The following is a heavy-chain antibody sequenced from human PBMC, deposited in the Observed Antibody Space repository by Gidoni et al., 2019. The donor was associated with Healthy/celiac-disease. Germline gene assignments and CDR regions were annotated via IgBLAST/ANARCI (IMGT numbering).Heavy chain of an antibody. D-gene: IGHD1-26*01. Sequence: EVQLVESGGGVVRPGGSLRLSCAVSGFTFDDYGISWVRQAPGKGMEWVSGINWNGGSTGYADSVKGRFTISRDNAKNSLYLQMNSLRAEDTALYYCARELVGATPISDAFDIWGQGTMVTVSS. CDR1: GFTFDDYG. CDR2: INWNGGST. J-gene: IGHJ3*02. V-gene: IGHV3-20*04. CDR3: ARELVGATPISDAFDI.